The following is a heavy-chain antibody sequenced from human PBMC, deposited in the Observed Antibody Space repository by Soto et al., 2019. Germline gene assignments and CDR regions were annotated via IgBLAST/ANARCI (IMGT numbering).Heavy chain of an antibody. CDR1: GFTFSNAW. CDR3: TTDDDYYGSGSPYYHFDY. CDR2: IKSKTDGGTT. J-gene: IGHJ4*02. D-gene: IGHD3-10*01. Sequence: PGGSLRLSCAASGFTFSNAWMNWVRQAPGKGLEWVGRIKSKTDGGTTDYAAPVKGRFTISRDDSKNTLYLQMNSLNTEDTAVYYCTTDDDYYGSGSPYYHFDYWGQGTLVTVSS. V-gene: IGHV3-15*07.